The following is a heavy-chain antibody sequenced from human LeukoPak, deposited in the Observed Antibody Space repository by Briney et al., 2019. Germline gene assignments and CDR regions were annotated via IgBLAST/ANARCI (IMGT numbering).Heavy chain of an antibody. D-gene: IGHD3-22*01. J-gene: IGHJ6*02. CDR1: GGSISSYY. CDR2: IYYSGST. Sequence: SETLSLTCTVSGGSISSYYWSWIRQPPGKGLEWIGYIYYSGSTNYNPSLKSRVTISVDTSKNQFSLKPSSVTAADTAVYYCARDHPLYYYDSSGYYYYYGMDVWGQGTTVTVSS. V-gene: IGHV4-59*01. CDR3: ARDHPLYYYDSSGYYYYYGMDV.